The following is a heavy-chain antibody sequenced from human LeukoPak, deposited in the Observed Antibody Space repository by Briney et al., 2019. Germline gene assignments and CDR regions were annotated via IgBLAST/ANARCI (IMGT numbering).Heavy chain of an antibody. CDR2: IYYSGST. V-gene: IGHV4-59*01. D-gene: IGHD3-3*01. CDR3: ARRRNYDFWSGSARGAFDI. Sequence: SETLSLTCTVSGGSISSYYWSWIRQPPGKGLEWIGYIYYSGSTNYNPSLKSRVTISVDTSKNQFSLKLSSVTAADTAVYYCARRRNYDFWSGSARGAFDIWGQGTMVTVSS. CDR1: GGSISSYY. J-gene: IGHJ3*02.